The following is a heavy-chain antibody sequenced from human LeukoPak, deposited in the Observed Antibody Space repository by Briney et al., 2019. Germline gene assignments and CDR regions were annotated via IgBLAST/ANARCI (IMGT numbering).Heavy chain of an antibody. J-gene: IGHJ6*03. CDR2: IYTTGDT. CDR1: GVSISSYY. V-gene: IGHV4-4*09. Sequence: SETLSLTCTVSGVSISSYYWSWIRQPPGKGLEWIGSIYTTGDTRYNPSLKSRVTISVDTSKNQFSLKLSSVTAADTAVYYCARVSHSNSLYYYYYMDVWGKGTTVTVSS. D-gene: IGHD4-11*01. CDR3: ARVSHSNSLYYYYYMDV.